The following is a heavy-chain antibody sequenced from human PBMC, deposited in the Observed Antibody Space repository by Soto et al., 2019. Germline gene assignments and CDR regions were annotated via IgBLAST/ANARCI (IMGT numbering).Heavy chain of an antibody. CDR2: IYHSGST. V-gene: IGHV4-30-2*01. J-gene: IGHJ5*02. Sequence: QLQLQESGSGLVKPSQTLSLTCSVSGGSISSGGYSWSWIRQPPGKGLEWIGYIYHSGSTYYNPSLKRRVTISVDRSKNQFSLKLSSVTASDTAVYYCARQAAKGFWFDPWGQGTLVTVSS. D-gene: IGHD2-15*01. CDR3: ARQAAKGFWFDP. CDR1: GGSISSGGYS.